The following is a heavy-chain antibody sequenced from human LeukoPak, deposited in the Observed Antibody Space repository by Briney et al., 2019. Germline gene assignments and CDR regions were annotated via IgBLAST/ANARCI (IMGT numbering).Heavy chain of an antibody. V-gene: IGHV1-69*05. CDR1: GGTFSSYA. CDR2: IIPIFGTA. CDR3: ARDGGYSYGYSYYYYYMDV. D-gene: IGHD5-18*01. J-gene: IGHJ6*03. Sequence: SVKVSCKACGGTFSSYAISWVRQAPGQGLEWMGGIIPIFGTANYAQKFQGRVTITTDESTSTAYMELSSLRSEDTAVYYCARDGGYSYGYSYYYYYMDVWGKGTTVTVPS.